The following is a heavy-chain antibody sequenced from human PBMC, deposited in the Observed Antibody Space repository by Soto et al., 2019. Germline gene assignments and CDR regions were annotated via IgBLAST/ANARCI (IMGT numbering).Heavy chain of an antibody. D-gene: IGHD1-26*01. CDR1: GGSISSSNW. Sequence: SETLSLTCAVSGGSISSSNWWSWVRQPPGKGLEWLGEIYHSGSTNYNPSLKSRVTISVDKSKNQYSLKLSSVTAADTAVYYCARYWPLGSYSNNWFDPWGQGTLVTVSS. CDR3: ARYWPLGSYSNNWFDP. J-gene: IGHJ5*02. V-gene: IGHV4-4*02. CDR2: IYHSGST.